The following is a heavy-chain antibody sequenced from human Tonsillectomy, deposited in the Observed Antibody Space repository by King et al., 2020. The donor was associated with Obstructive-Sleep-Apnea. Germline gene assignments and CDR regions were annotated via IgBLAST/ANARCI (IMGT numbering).Heavy chain of an antibody. V-gene: IGHV2-26*01. J-gene: IGHJ4*02. CDR3: ARIAYCYDSSGYYAVYFDY. CDR1: GFSLSNGRMG. D-gene: IGHD3-22*01. Sequence: TLKESGPVLVKPTETLTLTCTVSGFSLSNGRMGVSWIRQPPGKALEWLAHIFSNDEKFYSTSLRSRLTISKETSKSQVVLTMTNMDPVDTGTYYCARIAYCYDSSGYYAVYFDYWGQGTLVPVSS. CDR2: IFSNDEK.